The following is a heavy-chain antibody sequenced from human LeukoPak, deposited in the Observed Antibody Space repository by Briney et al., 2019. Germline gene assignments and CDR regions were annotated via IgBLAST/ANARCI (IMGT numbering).Heavy chain of an antibody. V-gene: IGHV4-34*01. Sequence: SETLSLTCAVYGGTFSGYYWRWIRQPPGKGLEWIGEINHSGSTNYNPSLMSRVTISVDTSKNQFSLKLSSVTAADTAVYYCARGLRSITGTTIDYWGQGTLVTVSS. D-gene: IGHD1-7*01. CDR3: ARGLRSITGTTIDY. CDR2: INHSGST. J-gene: IGHJ4*02. CDR1: GGTFSGYY.